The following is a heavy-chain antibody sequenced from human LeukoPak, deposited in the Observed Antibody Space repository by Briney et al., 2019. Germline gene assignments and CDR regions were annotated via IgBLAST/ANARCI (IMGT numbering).Heavy chain of an antibody. CDR3: ARGDPRVGATDY. V-gene: IGHV3-48*03. CDR1: GFTFSSYE. CDR2: ISSSGSTI. Sequence: WGSLRLSCAASGFTFSSYEMNWVRQAPGKGLEWVSYISSSGSTIYYADSVKGRFTISRDNAKNSLYLQMNSLRAEDTAVYYCARGDPRVGATDYWGQGTLVTVSS. D-gene: IGHD1-26*01. J-gene: IGHJ4*02.